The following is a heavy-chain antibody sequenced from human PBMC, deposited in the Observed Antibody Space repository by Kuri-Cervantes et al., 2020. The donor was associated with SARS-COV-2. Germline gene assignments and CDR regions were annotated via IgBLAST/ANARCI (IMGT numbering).Heavy chain of an antibody. CDR1: GDSVSSKTYY. CDR3: ARLAIFGVVTDWNYYFDY. V-gene: IGHV4-39*01. CDR2: MYYSGST. J-gene: IGHJ4*02. Sequence: GSLRLSCSVSGDSVSSKTYYWGWIRQPPGKGLEWIGSMYYSGSTYYNPSLKSRVTISVDTSKNQFSLKLSSVTAADTAVYYCARLAIFGVVTDWNYYFDYWGQGTQVTVSS. D-gene: IGHD3-3*01.